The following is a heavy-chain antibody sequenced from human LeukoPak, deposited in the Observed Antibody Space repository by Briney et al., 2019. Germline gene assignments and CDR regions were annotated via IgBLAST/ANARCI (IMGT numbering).Heavy chain of an antibody. CDR3: ARVVGYYYGSGSYNSGFDY. CDR1: GYTFTSYG. J-gene: IGHJ4*02. Sequence: ASVKVSRKASGYTFTSYGISWVRQAPGQGLEWMGWISAYNGNTNYAQKLQGRVTMTTDTSTSTAYMELRSLRSDDTAVYYCARVVGYYYGSGSYNSGFDYWGQGTLVTVSS. CDR2: ISAYNGNT. D-gene: IGHD3-10*01. V-gene: IGHV1-18*01.